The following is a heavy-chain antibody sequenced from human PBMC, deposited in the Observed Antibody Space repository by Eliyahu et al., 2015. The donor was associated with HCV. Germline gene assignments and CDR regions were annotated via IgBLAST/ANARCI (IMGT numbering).Heavy chain of an antibody. V-gene: IGHV3-48*01. CDR1: GFXFSNFN. J-gene: IGHJ4*02. CDR2: ISTSSVTI. CDR3: ARAAPTYYYDY. Sequence: EVXLVEXGGGLVRPGGSLXLSCXASGFXFSNFNMDWGRPAPGKGPEWLSYISTSSVTIHYADSVKGRFTISRDNARNSLFLQMNSLRAEDTAVYYCARAAPTYYYDYWGQGTLVTVSS.